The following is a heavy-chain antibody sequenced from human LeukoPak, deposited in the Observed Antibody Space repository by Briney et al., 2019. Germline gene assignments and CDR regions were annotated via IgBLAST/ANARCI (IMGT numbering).Heavy chain of an antibody. CDR1: GFTFSNYA. D-gene: IGHD1-1*01. CDR2: VTGSGGDT. CDR3: AGEKQLYNGMDV. Sequence: GGSLRLSCAASGFTFSNYAMSWVRQTPGKGLECVSVVTGSGGDTYYTGSVNGRFTISRDNSKNTLYLQMNSLRVEDTAVYYCAGEKQLYNGMDVWGQGTTVTVSS. V-gene: IGHV3-23*01. J-gene: IGHJ6*02.